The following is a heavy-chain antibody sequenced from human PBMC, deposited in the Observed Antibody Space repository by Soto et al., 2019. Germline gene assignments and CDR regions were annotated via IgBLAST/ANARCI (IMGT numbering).Heavy chain of an antibody. Sequence: QAQLVQSGGEVKKPGASVKVSCKASGYTFSTYGITWVRQAPGQGLDWMGWINPLKGDTKSAANFQDRVTMTTDTSTRTAYMELRSLRSDDTAVYYCARVKVPAAILGAFDLWGQGTLVTVSS. V-gene: IGHV1-18*01. CDR2: INPLKGDT. J-gene: IGHJ3*01. CDR3: ARVKVPAAILGAFDL. D-gene: IGHD2-2*02. CDR1: GYTFSTYG.